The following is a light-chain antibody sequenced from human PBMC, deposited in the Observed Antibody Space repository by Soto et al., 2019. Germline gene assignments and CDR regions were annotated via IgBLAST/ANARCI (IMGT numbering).Light chain of an antibody. CDR1: RSFSSSY. CDR2: AAS. CDR3: NHYGPTPPHT. J-gene: IGKJ2*01. Sequence: EIVLTQSPGTLSLSPGESTTLSCRASRSFSSSYLAWYQHKPGQATRLLIYAASSRATGIPDRFRGSGSATNFTLTISRLEPDDSAVYFYNHYGPTPPHTFGQGPKVEIK. V-gene: IGKV3-20*01.